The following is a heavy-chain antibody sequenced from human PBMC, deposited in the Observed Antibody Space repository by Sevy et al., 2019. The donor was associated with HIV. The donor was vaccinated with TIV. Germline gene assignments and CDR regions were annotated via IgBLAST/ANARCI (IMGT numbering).Heavy chain of an antibody. J-gene: IGHJ5*02. CDR3: ARDTLGYGGNPNLDLDL. CDR1: GFSISRYF. CDR2: INSDGSTT. V-gene: IGHV3-74*01. D-gene: IGHD4-17*01. Sequence: GGSLRLSCAASGFSISRYFMHWVRQAPGEGLVWVSRINSDGSTTNYADSVEGRLIVSRDNAKKTLYLELHSLRVEDTATYYCARDTLGYGGNPNLDLDLWGQGTLVTVSS.